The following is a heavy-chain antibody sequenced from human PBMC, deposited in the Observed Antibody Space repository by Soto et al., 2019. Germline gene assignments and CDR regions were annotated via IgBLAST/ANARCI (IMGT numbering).Heavy chain of an antibody. J-gene: IGHJ3*02. Sequence: EVQLLESGGGLVQPGGSLRLSCAASGLTFSTYAMTWVRQAPGKGLEWVSCISGTGGITYYADSVKGRFTISRDNSKNTVYLQMNSLRAEDTAVYYCANAHTSGWSSPDAFDIWGQGTMVTVSS. V-gene: IGHV3-23*01. CDR3: ANAHTSGWSSPDAFDI. D-gene: IGHD6-19*01. CDR2: ISGTGGIT. CDR1: GLTFSTYA.